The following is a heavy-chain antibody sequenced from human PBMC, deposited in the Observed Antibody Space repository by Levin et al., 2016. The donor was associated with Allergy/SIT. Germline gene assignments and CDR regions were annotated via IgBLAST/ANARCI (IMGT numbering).Heavy chain of an antibody. V-gene: IGHV3-21*01. CDR2: ISSSSSYI. Sequence: GGSLRLSCAASGFTFSSYSMNWVRQAPGKGLEWVSSISSSSSYIYYADSVKGRFTISRDNAKNSLYLQMNSLRAEDTAVYYCARAYSSGWYDGFDYWGQGTLVTVSS. CDR3: ARAYSSGWYDGFDY. J-gene: IGHJ4*02. D-gene: IGHD6-19*01. CDR1: GFTFSSYS.